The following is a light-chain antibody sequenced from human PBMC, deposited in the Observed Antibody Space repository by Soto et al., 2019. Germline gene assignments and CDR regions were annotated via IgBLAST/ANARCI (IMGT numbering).Light chain of an antibody. V-gene: IGKV1-39*01. Sequence: IQMTQSPSSLSASVGDRVTITCRASQSINRHVNWYQHTPGKAPKLLMYSASTLQSGVPSRFSGSGSGTDFTLTXXXLXPXDXXXXXXXXXYNTPFTFGPGTKVDTK. CDR1: QSINRH. CDR3: XXXYNTPFT. CDR2: SAS. J-gene: IGKJ3*01.